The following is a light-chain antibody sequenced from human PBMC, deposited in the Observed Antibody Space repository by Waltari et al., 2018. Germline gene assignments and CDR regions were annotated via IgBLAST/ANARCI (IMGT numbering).Light chain of an antibody. V-gene: IGKV3-20*01. CDR2: HAS. J-gene: IGKJ1*01. Sequence: RSGSASQKVGTYLAWYQQKPGQAPRLLIYHASSRATGIPDRFSGSGSGTDFSLTISRLEPEDFAVYYCQNHERLPATFGQGTNVEIE. CDR1: QKVGTY. CDR3: QNHERLPAT.